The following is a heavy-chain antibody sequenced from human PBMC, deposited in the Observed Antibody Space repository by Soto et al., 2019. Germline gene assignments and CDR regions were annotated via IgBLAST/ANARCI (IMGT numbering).Heavy chain of an antibody. V-gene: IGHV4-59*08. D-gene: IGHD1-26*01. Sequence: SETLSLTCTVSSASISSHYWSWIRQPPGKGLEWIGYIYSSGSPNYNPSLKSRVTISVDTSKSQFSLKLSSVTAADTAVYYCARHSTIASPFDYWGQGALVTVPS. J-gene: IGHJ4*02. CDR3: ARHSTIASPFDY. CDR1: SASISSHY. CDR2: IYSSGSP.